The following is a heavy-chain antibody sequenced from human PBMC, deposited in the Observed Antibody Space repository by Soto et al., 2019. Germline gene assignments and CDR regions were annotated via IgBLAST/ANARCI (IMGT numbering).Heavy chain of an antibody. D-gene: IGHD2-2*01. J-gene: IGHJ4*02. V-gene: IGHV4-4*02. CDR2: IFHSGST. Sequence: QVQLQGSGPGLLKPSETLSLTCAVSGDSISSSVWWVWVRQPPGKGLEWIGEIFHSGSTNYNPSLKSRSTLSVEKSKTQFSLNLTSVTAADTALSSCARQAWTRLHCWGQGTLVAVSS. CDR3: ARQAWTRLHC. CDR1: GDSISSSVW.